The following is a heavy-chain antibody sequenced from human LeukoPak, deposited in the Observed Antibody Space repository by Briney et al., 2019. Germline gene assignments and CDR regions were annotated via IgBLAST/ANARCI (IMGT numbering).Heavy chain of an antibody. CDR2: INHSGST. V-gene: IGHV4-34*01. CDR1: GGSLSGYY. Sequence: SETLSLTCAVYGGSLSGYYWSWIRQPPGKGLEWIGEINHSGSTNYNPSLKSRVTISVDTSKNQFSLKLSSVTAADTAVYYCARGTHYGDLDYRGQGTLVTVSS. J-gene: IGHJ4*02. D-gene: IGHD4-17*01. CDR3: ARGTHYGDLDY.